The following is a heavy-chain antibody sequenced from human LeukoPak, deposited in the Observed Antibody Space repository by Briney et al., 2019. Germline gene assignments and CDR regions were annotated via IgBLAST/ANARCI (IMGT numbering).Heavy chain of an antibody. D-gene: IGHD6-19*01. CDR1: GFTFSSYA. V-gene: IGHV3-23*01. CDR2: ISGSGGST. J-gene: IGHJ4*02. Sequence: GGSLRLSCAASGFTFSSYAMSWVRQAPGKGLEWVSAISGSGGSTYYADSVKGRFTISRDNSKNTLYLQMNSLRAEDTAVYYCARDTEQWLVPWNYFDYWGQGTLVTVSS. CDR3: ARDTEQWLVPWNYFDY.